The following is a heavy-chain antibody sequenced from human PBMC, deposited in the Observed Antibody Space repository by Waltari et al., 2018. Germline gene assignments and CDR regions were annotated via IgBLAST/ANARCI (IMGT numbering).Heavy chain of an antibody. CDR2: INQSGRT. CDR3: ARPRGYDSSGLYYYYGMDV. D-gene: IGHD3-22*01. CDR1: GGSFSGYY. Sequence: QVQLQQWGAGLLKPSETLSLTCAVYGGSFSGYYWSWIRQAPGTGLEWIGEINQSGRTNYNPPVKSRVTISVDTSKNQFSLKLSSVTAADTAVYYCARPRGYDSSGLYYYYGMDVWGQGTTVTVSS. V-gene: IGHV4-34*01. J-gene: IGHJ6*02.